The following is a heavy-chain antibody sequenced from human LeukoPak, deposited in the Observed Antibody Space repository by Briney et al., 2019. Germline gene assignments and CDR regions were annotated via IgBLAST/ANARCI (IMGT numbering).Heavy chain of an antibody. Sequence: GGSLRLSCAASGFTFSSYSMNWVRQAPGKGLEWVSSISSSSSYIYYADSVKGRFTISRDNAKNSLYLLMNSLRAEDTAVYYCGRDRGIIVMGATIDYWGQGTLVTVSS. J-gene: IGHJ4*02. CDR1: GFTFSSYS. V-gene: IGHV3-21*01. D-gene: IGHD1-26*01. CDR2: ISSSSSYI. CDR3: GRDRGIIVMGATIDY.